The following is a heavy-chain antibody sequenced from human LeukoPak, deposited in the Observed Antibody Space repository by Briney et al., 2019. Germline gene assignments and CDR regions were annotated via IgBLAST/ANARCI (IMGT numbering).Heavy chain of an antibody. D-gene: IGHD3-10*01. CDR2: ISASGGST. V-gene: IGHV3-23*01. Sequence: GGSLRLSCAASGFTLSSYAMSWVRQAPGKGLEWVAIISASGGSTNYADSVKGRFTISRDNSKNTVYLQMNSPRADDTAVYYCAKVMKGSERLTMVRGVIIKTAGLYYMDVWGKGTTVTVSS. CDR3: AKVMKGSERLTMVRGVIIKTAGLYYMDV. CDR1: GFTLSSYA. J-gene: IGHJ6*03.